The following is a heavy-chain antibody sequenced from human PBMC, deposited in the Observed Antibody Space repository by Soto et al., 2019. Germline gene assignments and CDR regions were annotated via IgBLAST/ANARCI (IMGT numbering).Heavy chain of an antibody. J-gene: IGHJ4*02. V-gene: IGHV1-18*01. CDR1: GYTFTSYG. D-gene: IGHD3-3*01. CDR3: ARVGGGDYDFWHYYFDY. Sequence: ASVKVSCKASGYTFTSYGISWVRQAPGQGLEWMGWISAYNGNTNYAQKLQGRVTMTTDTSTSTAYMELRSLRSDDTAVYYCARVGGGDYDFWHYYFDYWGQGTLVTVSS. CDR2: ISAYNGNT.